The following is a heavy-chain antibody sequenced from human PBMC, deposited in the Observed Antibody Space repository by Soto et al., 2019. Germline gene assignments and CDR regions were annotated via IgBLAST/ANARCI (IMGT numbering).Heavy chain of an antibody. CDR3: ARYCSSTSCDHYFDY. Sequence: ASVKVSCKASGGTFSSYAISWVRQAPGQGLEWMGWISPYNGDTNYAQKLQGRVTMTTDTSTSTAYMELRSLRSDDTAVYYCARYCSSTSCDHYFDYWGQGTLVTVSS. CDR2: ISPYNGDT. J-gene: IGHJ4*02. CDR1: GGTFSSYA. D-gene: IGHD2-2*01. V-gene: IGHV1-18*01.